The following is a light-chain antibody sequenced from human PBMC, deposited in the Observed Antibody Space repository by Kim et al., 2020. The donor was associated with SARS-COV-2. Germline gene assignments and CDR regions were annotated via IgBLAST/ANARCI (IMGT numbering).Light chain of an antibody. CDR1: NIGSKS. J-gene: IGLJ2*01. V-gene: IGLV3-21*03. CDR3: QVWDASSEHVV. Sequence: SYELTQPPSVSVAPGKTATITCGGDNIGSKSVHWYQQRPGQAPVLVVYHDSDRPSGIPERFSGSNSGNTATLTINRVEAGDEADYYCQVWDASSEHVVFGGGTQLTVL. CDR2: HDS.